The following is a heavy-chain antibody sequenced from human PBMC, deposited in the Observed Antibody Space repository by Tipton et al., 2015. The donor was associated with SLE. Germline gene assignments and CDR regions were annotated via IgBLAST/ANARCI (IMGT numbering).Heavy chain of an antibody. CDR1: GFTFSSYD. D-gene: IGHD3-10*01. Sequence: SLRLSCAASGFTFSSYDIIWVRQAPGKGLEWVSYISSSDTTIHFADSVKGRFTISRDNVKNSVYLQMNSLRAEDTAVYYCARGETNYYGSGSYYIARGMDVWGQGTTVTVSS. V-gene: IGHV3-48*03. J-gene: IGHJ6*02. CDR2: ISSSDTTI. CDR3: ARGETNYYGSGSYYIARGMDV.